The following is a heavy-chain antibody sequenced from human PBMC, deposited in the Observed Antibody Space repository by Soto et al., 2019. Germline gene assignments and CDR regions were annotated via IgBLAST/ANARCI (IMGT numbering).Heavy chain of an antibody. Sequence: ASVKVSCKASGYTFTSYAMHWVRQAPGQRLEWMGWINAGNGNTKYSRKFQGRVTITRDTSASTAYMELSSLRSEDTAVYYCARGPAGITIFGVAPNWFDPWGQGTLVTVSS. J-gene: IGHJ5*02. CDR3: ARGPAGITIFGVAPNWFDP. V-gene: IGHV1-3*01. CDR1: GYTFTSYA. CDR2: INAGNGNT. D-gene: IGHD3-3*01.